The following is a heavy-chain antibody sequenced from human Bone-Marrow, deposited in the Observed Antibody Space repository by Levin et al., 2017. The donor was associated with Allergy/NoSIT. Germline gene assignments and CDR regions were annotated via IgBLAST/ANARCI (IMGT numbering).Heavy chain of an antibody. V-gene: IGHV1-8*01. CDR3: ARGRGDWLDDAFDI. D-gene: IGHD3/OR15-3a*01. CDR2: MNLNSDNT. J-gene: IGHJ3*02. CDR1: GYTFTSYD. Sequence: PAASVKVSCKASGYTFTSYDIHWVRQAAGQGLEWMGWMNLNSDNTEFAQEFQGRVSMTRNTSISTAYMELSSLRSDDTAVYYCARGRGDWLDDAFDIWGQGTMVTVSS.